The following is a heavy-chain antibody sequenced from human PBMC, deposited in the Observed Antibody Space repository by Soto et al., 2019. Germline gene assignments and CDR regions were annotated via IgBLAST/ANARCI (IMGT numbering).Heavy chain of an antibody. V-gene: IGHV3-23*01. J-gene: IGHJ6*02. CDR2: ISGSGDST. CDR3: AKDRDGAAAGPTKFYGMDV. D-gene: IGHD6-13*01. CDR1: GFTFSSYA. Sequence: EVQLLESGGGLVQPGGSLRLSCAASGFTFSSYAMSWVRQAPGKGLEWVSVISGSGDSTYYADSVRGRFTISRDNSKNPLDLQMNSLGAEDTAVYYCAKDRDGAAAGPTKFYGMDVWGQGTTVTVSS.